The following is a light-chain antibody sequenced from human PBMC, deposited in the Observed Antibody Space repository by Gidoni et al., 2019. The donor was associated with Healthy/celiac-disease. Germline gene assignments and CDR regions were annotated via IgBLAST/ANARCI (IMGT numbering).Light chain of an antibody. V-gene: IGLV4-69*01. CDR3: QTWGTGTVV. Sequence: QSPSASASLGASVKLTCTLSSGHSSYAIAWHQQQPEKGPRYLMKLNSDGSHSKGDGIPELFSGSSSGAERYLTISSLQSEDEADYYCQTWGTGTVVFGGGTKLTVL. CDR2: LNSDGSH. CDR1: SGHSSYA. J-gene: IGLJ2*01.